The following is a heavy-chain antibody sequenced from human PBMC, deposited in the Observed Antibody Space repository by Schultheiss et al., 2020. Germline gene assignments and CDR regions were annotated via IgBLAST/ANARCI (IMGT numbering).Heavy chain of an antibody. CDR1: GFTFSSYG. CDR3: AKDLEIVGATLNWFDP. CDR2: ISYDGSNK. V-gene: IGHV3-30*18. J-gene: IGHJ5*02. D-gene: IGHD1-26*01. Sequence: GGSLRLSCAASGFTFSSYGMHWVRQAPGKGLEWVAVISYDGSNKYYADSVKGRFTISRDNSKNTLYLQMNSLRAEDTAVYYCAKDLEIVGATLNWFDPWGQGTLVTVSS.